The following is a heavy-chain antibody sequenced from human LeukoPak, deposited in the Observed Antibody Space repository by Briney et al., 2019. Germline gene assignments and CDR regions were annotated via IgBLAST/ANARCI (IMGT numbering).Heavy chain of an antibody. CDR1: GGSISSYY. V-gene: IGHV4-4*07. CDR3: ARERVNYDFWSGVPDFDP. CDR2: IYTSGST. Sequence: KPSETLSLTCTVSGGSISSYYWSWIRQPAGKGLEWIGRIYTSGSTNYNTSLKSRVTMSVDTSKNQFSLKLSSVTAADTAVYYCARERVNYDFWSGVPDFDPWGQGTLVTVSS. D-gene: IGHD3-3*01. J-gene: IGHJ5*02.